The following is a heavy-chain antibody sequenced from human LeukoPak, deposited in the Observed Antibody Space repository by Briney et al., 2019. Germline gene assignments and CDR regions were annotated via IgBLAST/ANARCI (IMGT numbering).Heavy chain of an antibody. J-gene: IGHJ3*02. Sequence: GESLKISCKGSGYSFTSYWIGWVRPMPGKGLEWMGIIYPGDSDTRYSPSFQGQVTISADKSISTAYLQWSSLKASDTAMYYCARPGRSGYYYDAFDIWGQGTMVTVSS. CDR1: GYSFTSYW. CDR2: IYPGDSDT. CDR3: ARPGRSGYYYDAFDI. V-gene: IGHV5-51*01. D-gene: IGHD3-22*01.